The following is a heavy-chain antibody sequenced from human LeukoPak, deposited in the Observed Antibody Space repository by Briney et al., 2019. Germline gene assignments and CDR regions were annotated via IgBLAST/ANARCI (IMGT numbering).Heavy chain of an antibody. D-gene: IGHD1-1*01. CDR2: HYHTGRI. CDR3: ARDGSDNWGLFDN. CDR1: GGSISGTSYC. V-gene: IGHV4-39*07. Sequence: PSETLSLTCSVSGGSISGTSYCWGWIRQPPGKGPEWIGSHYHTGRIYHNPSLNCRVTISVDTSKNQFSLKLSSVTDADTAVYYCARDGSDNWGLFDNWGRGTLVTVSS. J-gene: IGHJ4*02.